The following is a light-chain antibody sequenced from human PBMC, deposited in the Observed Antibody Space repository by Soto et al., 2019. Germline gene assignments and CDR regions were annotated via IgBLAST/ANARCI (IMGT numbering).Light chain of an antibody. Sequence: EIVLTQSPATLSLSPGERATLSCRASQSVTDNYLAWYQQKPGQAPTLVIAGASSRTSGIPDRFSASGSGTDFTPTSSSLEPEYFAVFYCQQRSDSITFGQGTRLE. V-gene: IGKV3D-20*02. CDR1: QSVTDNY. J-gene: IGKJ5*01. CDR3: QQRSDSIT. CDR2: GAS.